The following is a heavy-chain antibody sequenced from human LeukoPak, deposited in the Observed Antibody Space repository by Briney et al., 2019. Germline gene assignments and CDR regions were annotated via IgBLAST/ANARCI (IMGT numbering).Heavy chain of an antibody. CDR3: ASDPRLANFWTGYPHY. CDR2: INSDGTTT. V-gene: IGHV3-74*01. CDR1: ALTLLNSW. Sequence: GGSLTLFCAADALTLLNSWMDWVRQAPGKGLVWVSRINSDGTTTYYADSVKGRFTISRDNAKNTLFLQMNSLRPEPTAVYSCASDPRLANFWTGYPHYWGEGTLVTVSS. J-gene: IGHJ4*02. D-gene: IGHD3/OR15-3a*01.